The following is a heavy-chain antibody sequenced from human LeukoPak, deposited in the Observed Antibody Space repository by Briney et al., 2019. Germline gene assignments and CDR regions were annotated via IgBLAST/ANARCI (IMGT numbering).Heavy chain of an antibody. Sequence: GSLRLSCAASGFTFSDSYMSWIRQPPGKGLEWVGSIYYSGSTYYNPSLESRVTISVDTSKNQFSLKLSSVTAADTAVYYCARYDFWSGYCFDYWGQGTLVTVSS. CDR2: IYYSGST. CDR1: GFTFSDSY. V-gene: IGHV4-38-2*01. J-gene: IGHJ4*02. CDR3: ARYDFWSGYCFDY. D-gene: IGHD3-3*01.